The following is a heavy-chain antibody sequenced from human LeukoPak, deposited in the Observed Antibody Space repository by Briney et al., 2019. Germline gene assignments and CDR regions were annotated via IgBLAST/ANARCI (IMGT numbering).Heavy chain of an antibody. V-gene: IGHV3-21*01. CDR1: GFTFSSYS. CDR3: ARDRIAARRSGFDY. J-gene: IGHJ4*02. CDR2: ISSSSSYI. D-gene: IGHD6-6*01. Sequence: NSGGSLRLSCAASGFTFSSYSMNWVRQAPGKGLEWVSSISSSSSYIYYADSVKGRFTISRDNAKNSLYLQMNSLRAEDTAVYYCARDRIAARRSGFDYWGQGTLVTVSS.